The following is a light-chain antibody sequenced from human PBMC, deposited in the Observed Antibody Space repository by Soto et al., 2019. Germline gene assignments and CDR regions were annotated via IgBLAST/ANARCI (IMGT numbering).Light chain of an antibody. CDR2: GAS. CDR3: QQYDNWPLYT. J-gene: IGKJ2*01. Sequence: EIVMTQSPPTLSVSPGERATLSCRASQSVSSNLVWYQQKPGQAPRLLIYGASTRATDIPARCSGSGSGTEFTLTISSLQSEDFAVYYCQQYDNWPLYTFGQGTKLEIK. V-gene: IGKV3-15*01. CDR1: QSVSSN.